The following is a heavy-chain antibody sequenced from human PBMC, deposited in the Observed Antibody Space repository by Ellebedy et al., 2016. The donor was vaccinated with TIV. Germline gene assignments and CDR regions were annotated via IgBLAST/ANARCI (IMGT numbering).Heavy chain of an antibody. D-gene: IGHD2-2*01. CDR2: ISYDGSNK. CDR3: ARDQEPGALEYQLLYAFDI. V-gene: IGHV3-30-3*01. Sequence: GESLKISCAASGFTFSSYAMHWVRQAPGKGLEWVAVISYDGSNKYYADSVKGRFTISRDNSKNTLYLQMNSLRAEDTAVYYCARDQEPGALEYQLLYAFDIWGQGTMVTVSS. J-gene: IGHJ3*02. CDR1: GFTFSSYA.